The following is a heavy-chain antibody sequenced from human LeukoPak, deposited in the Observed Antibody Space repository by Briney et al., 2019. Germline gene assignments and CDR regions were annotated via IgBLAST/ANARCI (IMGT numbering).Heavy chain of an antibody. D-gene: IGHD5-12*01. V-gene: IGHV3-30*18. Sequence: PGGSLRLSCAASGFTFSSYGMHWVRQAPGKGLEWVSVISYDGSYNYYADSVKGRFTISRDNSKNTLYLQMNSLRTEDTAVYYCAKIYRSSGYDLYFFDYWGQGTLVTVSS. CDR2: ISYDGSYN. CDR1: GFTFSSYG. J-gene: IGHJ4*02. CDR3: AKIYRSSGYDLYFFDY.